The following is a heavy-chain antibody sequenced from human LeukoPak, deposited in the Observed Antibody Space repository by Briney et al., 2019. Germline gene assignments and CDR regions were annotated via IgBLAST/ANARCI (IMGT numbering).Heavy chain of an antibody. D-gene: IGHD1-7*01. J-gene: IGHJ4*02. CDR1: GFTLSDYS. CDR2: MSRSGSSM. V-gene: IGHV3-11*04. Sequence: GGSLRLSRAASGFTLSDYSMTWIRQAPGKGLEWVSYMSRSGSSMYYADSVKGRFTISRDNAKNSVYLQMNSLGAEDTAVYYCARGLIETGTTFDYWGQGTLVTVSS. CDR3: ARGLIETGTTFDY.